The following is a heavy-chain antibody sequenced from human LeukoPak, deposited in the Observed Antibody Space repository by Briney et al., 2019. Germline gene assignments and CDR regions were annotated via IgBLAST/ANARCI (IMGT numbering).Heavy chain of an antibody. V-gene: IGHV3-30*18. CDR3: AKGGQGYLDY. Sequence: PGGSLRLSCAASGFTFSSYGIHWVRQAPGKGLEWVAVISYDGNDNYYADSVKGRFTISRDNSKNTLYLQIHSLRDEDTAVYFCAKGGQGYLDYWGQGTLVTVSS. J-gene: IGHJ4*02. CDR2: ISYDGNDN. CDR1: GFTFSSYG.